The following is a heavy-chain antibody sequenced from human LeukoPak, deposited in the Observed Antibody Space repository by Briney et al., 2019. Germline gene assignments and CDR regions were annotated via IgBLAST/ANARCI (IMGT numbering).Heavy chain of an antibody. D-gene: IGHD3-16*01. J-gene: IGHJ6*02. CDR2: IYYSGST. Sequence: SETLSLTCTVSGGSISSSSYYWGWIRQPPGKGLEWIGSIYYSGSTYYNPSLKSRVTISVDTSKNQFSLKLSSVTAADTAVYYCARRGMMNYYYYGMGVWGQGTTVTVSS. V-gene: IGHV4-39*01. CDR1: GGSISSSSYY. CDR3: ARRGMMNYYYYGMGV.